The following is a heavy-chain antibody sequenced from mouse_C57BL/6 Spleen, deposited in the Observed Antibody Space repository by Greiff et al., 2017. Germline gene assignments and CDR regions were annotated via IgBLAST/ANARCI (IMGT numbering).Heavy chain of an antibody. CDR3: ARDYARGYAMDY. CDR1: GYTFTSYW. D-gene: IGHD1-1*01. CDR2: IDPSDSNT. J-gene: IGHJ4*01. Sequence: QVQLQQPGAELVMPGASVKLSCKASGYTFTSYWMHWVKQRPGQGLEWIGEIDPSDSNTNYNQKFKGKSTLTVDKSSSTAYMQVSSLTSEDSAVYYCARDYARGYAMDYWGQGTSVTVSS. V-gene: IGHV1-69*01.